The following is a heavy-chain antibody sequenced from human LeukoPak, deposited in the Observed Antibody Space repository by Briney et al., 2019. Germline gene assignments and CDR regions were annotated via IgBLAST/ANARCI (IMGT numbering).Heavy chain of an antibody. Sequence: ASVKVSCKASGGTFSSYAISWVRQAPGQGLEWMGGIIPIFGTANYAQKFQGRVTITADESTSTAYMELSSLRSEDTAVYYCAGKVGDYYYMDVWGKGTTVTVSS. CDR3: AGKVGDYYYMDV. CDR2: IIPIFGTA. CDR1: GGTFSSYA. D-gene: IGHD1-26*01. J-gene: IGHJ6*03. V-gene: IGHV1-69*13.